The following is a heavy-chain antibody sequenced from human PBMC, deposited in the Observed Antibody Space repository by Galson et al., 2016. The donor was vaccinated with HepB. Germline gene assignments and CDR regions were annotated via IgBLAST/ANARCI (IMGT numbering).Heavy chain of an antibody. V-gene: IGHV4-30-2*01. CDR3: SRERGGENYLYGMDV. Sequence: TLSLTCAVSGGSISSGPYSWSWIRQPPGKGLEWMGYMYHSGSSQYNPSLKSRVTITVDKLKKQFSLRLSSVTAADTAIYFCSRERGGENYLYGMDVWGQGTTVSVSS. CDR2: MYHSGSS. J-gene: IGHJ6*02. CDR1: GGSISSGPYS. D-gene: IGHD3-16*01.